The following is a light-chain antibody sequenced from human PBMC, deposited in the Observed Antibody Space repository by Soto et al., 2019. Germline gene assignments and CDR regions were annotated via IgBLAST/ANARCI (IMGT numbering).Light chain of an antibody. V-gene: IGKV3-20*01. J-gene: IGKJ5*01. CDR3: QQYGSSPT. CDR2: DAS. CDR1: RSVSSGY. Sequence: IVLTHSPGTLSLSPGERATLSCRASRSVSSGYLAWYQQKPGQAPRLLIYDASSRATGMPDRFSGSGSGTDFTLTISRLEPEDFAVYYCQQYGSSPTFGQGTRLEIK.